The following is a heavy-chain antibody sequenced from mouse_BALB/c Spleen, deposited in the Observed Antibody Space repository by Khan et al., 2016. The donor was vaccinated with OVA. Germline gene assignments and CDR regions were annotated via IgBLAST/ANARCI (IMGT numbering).Heavy chain of an antibody. CDR1: GYSITSDYA. J-gene: IGHJ2*01. D-gene: IGHD1-1*01. CDR2: ISYSGRT. CDR3: ARSVTITTVVATDFDY. V-gene: IGHV3-2*02. Sequence: EVQLLESGPGLVKPSQSLSLTCTVTGYSITSDYAWNWIRQFPGNKLEWMGYISYSGRTSYNPSLKSRISITRDTAKNQFFFQLNSVTTEDTATYYCARSVTITTVVATDFDYWGQGTTLTVSS.